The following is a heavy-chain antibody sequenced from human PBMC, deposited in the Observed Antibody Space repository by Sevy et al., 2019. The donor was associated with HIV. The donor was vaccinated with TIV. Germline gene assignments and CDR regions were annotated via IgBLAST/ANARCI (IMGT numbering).Heavy chain of an antibody. Sequence: SETLSLTCTVSGGSISSSSYYWGWIRQPPGKGLAWIGSIYYSGSTYYNPSLKSRVTISVDTSKNQFSLKLSSVTAADTAVYYCARHNRIGIVGATTYYYYGMDVWGQGTTVTVSS. CDR1: GGSISSSSYY. V-gene: IGHV4-39*01. CDR3: ARHNRIGIVGATTYYYYGMDV. CDR2: IYYSGST. D-gene: IGHD1-26*01. J-gene: IGHJ6*02.